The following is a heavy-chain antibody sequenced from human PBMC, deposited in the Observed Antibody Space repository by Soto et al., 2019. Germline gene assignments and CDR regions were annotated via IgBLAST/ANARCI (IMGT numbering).Heavy chain of an antibody. CDR3: ARLPTSSGSYRIDDAFDI. D-gene: IGHD1-26*01. CDR1: GGSFSGYY. V-gene: IGHV4-34*01. J-gene: IGHJ3*02. Sequence: QVQLQQWGAGLLKPSETLSLTCAVYGGSFSGYYWSWIRQPPGKGLEWIGEINHSGSTNYNPSLKRRVTISVDTSKDQFSLKLSSVTAADTAVYYCARLPTSSGSYRIDDAFDIWGQGTMVTVSS. CDR2: INHSGST.